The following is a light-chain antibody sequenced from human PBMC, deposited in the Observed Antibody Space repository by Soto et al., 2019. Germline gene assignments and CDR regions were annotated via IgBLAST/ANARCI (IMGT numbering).Light chain of an antibody. CDR1: SNDVGHSSF. J-gene: IGLJ1*01. CDR3: NAQADNGKHV. Sequence: HSVLTQPPSASGSPGQSVTISCTGNSNDVGHSSFISWYQQHPGKGPKLIIYEVSKRPSGVPDRFSGSKSGNTASLSVSGLQDEDEADYFCNAQADNGKHVFGTGTKLTVL. V-gene: IGLV2-8*01. CDR2: EVS.